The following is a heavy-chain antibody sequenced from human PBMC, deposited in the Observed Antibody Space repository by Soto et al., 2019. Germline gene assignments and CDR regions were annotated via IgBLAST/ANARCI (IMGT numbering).Heavy chain of an antibody. CDR3: AREAAAGYYYYYGMDV. V-gene: IGHV1-69*08. J-gene: IGHJ6*02. D-gene: IGHD6-13*01. CDR2: IIPILGIA. CDR1: GGTFSSYT. Sequence: QVQLVQSGAEVKKPGSSVKVSCKASGGTFSSYTISWVRQAPELGLEWMGRIIPILGIANYAQKFQGRVTITADKSTSTAYMELSSLRSEDTAVYYCAREAAAGYYYYYGMDVWGPGTTVTVSS.